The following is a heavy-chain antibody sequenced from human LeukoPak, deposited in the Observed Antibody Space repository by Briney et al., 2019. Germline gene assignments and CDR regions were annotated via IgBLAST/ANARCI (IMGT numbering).Heavy chain of an antibody. CDR3: ATHSSSEGDASDI. J-gene: IGHJ3*02. V-gene: IGHV4-59*08. Sequence: PSETLSLTCTVSGGSISIYYWSWIRQPPGKGLEWIGYIYYSGNTNYNPSLKSRVTISVDTSKNQFSLRLSSVTAADTAVYYCATHSSSEGDASDIWGQGTVVSVSS. D-gene: IGHD6-13*01. CDR2: IYYSGNT. CDR1: GGSISIYY.